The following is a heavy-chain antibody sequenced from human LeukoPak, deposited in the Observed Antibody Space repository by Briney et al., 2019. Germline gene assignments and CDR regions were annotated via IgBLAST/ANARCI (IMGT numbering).Heavy chain of an antibody. CDR1: GYTFTGYY. J-gene: IGHJ4*02. D-gene: IGHD6-19*01. CDR2: INPNSGGT. V-gene: IGHV1-2*02. CDR3: ASADQYSSGWEGGAY. Sequence: ASVKVSCKASGYTFTGYYMHWVRQAPGQGLEWMGWINPNSGGTNYAQKLQGRVTMTTDTSTSTAYMELRSLRSDDTAVYYCASADQYSSGWEGGAYWGQGTLVTVSS.